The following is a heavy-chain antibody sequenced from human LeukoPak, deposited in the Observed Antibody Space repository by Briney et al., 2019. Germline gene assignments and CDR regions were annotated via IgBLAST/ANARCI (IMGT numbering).Heavy chain of an antibody. J-gene: IGHJ4*02. D-gene: IGHD1-26*01. Sequence: GGSLRLSCAASGFTFSRDWMNWVRQVPGKGLEWVATINQAGSTTYYVDSVKGRFTISRDNAQTSLYLQMDSLRVEDTAVYYCARDPDDLKGANLHYWGQGTLVTVSS. CDR3: ARDPDDLKGANLHY. CDR2: INQAGSTT. CDR1: GFTFSRDW. V-gene: IGHV3-7*01.